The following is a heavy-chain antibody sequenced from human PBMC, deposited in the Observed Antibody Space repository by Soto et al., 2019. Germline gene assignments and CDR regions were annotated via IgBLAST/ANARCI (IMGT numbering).Heavy chain of an antibody. CDR1: GGSISSGGYY. CDR2: IYYSGST. V-gene: IGHV4-31*03. D-gene: IGHD2-15*01. Sequence: QVQLQESGPGLVKPSQTLSLTCTVSGGSISSGGYYWSWIRQHPGKGLEWIGYIYYSGSTYYNPSLESRVTISVDTSKNQFSLKLSSVTAADTAVYYCARGIILVEGKAFDPWGQGTLVTVSS. J-gene: IGHJ5*02. CDR3: ARGIILVEGKAFDP.